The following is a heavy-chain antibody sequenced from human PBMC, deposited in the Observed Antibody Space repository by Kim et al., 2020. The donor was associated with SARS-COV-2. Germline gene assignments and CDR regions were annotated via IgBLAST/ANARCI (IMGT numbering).Heavy chain of an antibody. J-gene: IGHJ5*02. CDR3: ARVLRFLEWPKGDWFDP. V-gene: IGHV4-30-2*05. D-gene: IGHD3-3*01. Sequence: LKSRVTISVDTSKNQFSLKLSSVTAADTAVYYCARVLRFLEWPKGDWFDPWGQGTLVTVSS.